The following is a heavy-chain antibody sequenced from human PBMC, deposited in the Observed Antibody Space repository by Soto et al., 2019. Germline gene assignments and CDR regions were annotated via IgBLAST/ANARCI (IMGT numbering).Heavy chain of an antibody. CDR2: IKHDGSEK. V-gene: IGHV3-7*01. D-gene: IGHD3-16*02. J-gene: IGHJ3*02. Sequence: LRLSCAASGFTFSSYWMSWVRQAPGKGLEWVANIKHDGSEKYYVDSVKSRFTVSRENSKNTLFLQMSSLRAEDTAVDYCARAASYVWGTFRYTGAFDMWGQGTMVTVSS. CDR3: ARAASYVWGTFRYTGAFDM. CDR1: GFTFSSYW.